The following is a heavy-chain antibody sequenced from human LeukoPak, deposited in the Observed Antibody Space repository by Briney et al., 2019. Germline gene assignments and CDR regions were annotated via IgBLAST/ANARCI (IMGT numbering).Heavy chain of an antibody. CDR3: ARDRAVATIGGVDY. Sequence: ASVKVSCKASGYTFTSYAISWVRQAPGQGLEWMGWISAYNGNTNYAQKLQGRVTMTRDTSISTAYMELSSLRSDDTAVYYCARDRAVATIGGVDYWGQGTLVTVSS. CDR1: GYTFTSYA. CDR2: ISAYNGNT. V-gene: IGHV1-18*01. J-gene: IGHJ4*02. D-gene: IGHD5-12*01.